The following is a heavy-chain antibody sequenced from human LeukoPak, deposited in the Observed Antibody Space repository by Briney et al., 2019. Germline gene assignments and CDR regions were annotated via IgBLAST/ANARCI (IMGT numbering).Heavy chain of an antibody. CDR2: IYYSGST. CDR3: ARVVTMVRGVIITAPDYGMDV. Sequence: PSQTLSLTCTVSGGSISSGDYYWSWIRQPPGKGLESIGYIYYSGSTYYNPSLKSRVTISVDTSKNQSSLKLSSVTAADTAVYYCARVVTMVRGVIITAPDYGMDVWGKGTTVTVSS. CDR1: GGSISSGDYY. J-gene: IGHJ6*04. V-gene: IGHV4-30-4*01. D-gene: IGHD3-10*01.